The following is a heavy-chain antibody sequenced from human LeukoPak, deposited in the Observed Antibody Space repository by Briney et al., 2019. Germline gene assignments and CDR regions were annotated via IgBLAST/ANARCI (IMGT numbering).Heavy chain of an antibody. J-gene: IGHJ4*02. CDR1: GFTFSSYG. V-gene: IGHV3-30*03. D-gene: IGHD6-6*01. CDR2: ISYDGSNK. CDR3: ASPYGSSSSAY. Sequence: PGGSLRLSCAASGFTFSSYGMHRVRQAPGKGLEWVAVISYDGSNKYYADSVKGRFTISRDNSKNTLYLQMNSLRAEDTAVYYCASPYGSSSSAYWGQGTLVTVSS.